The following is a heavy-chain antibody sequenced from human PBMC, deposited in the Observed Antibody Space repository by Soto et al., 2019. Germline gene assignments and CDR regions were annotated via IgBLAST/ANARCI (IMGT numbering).Heavy chain of an antibody. CDR1: GVSITNYY. J-gene: IGHJ4*02. CDR2: VDYSGST. D-gene: IGHD5-18*01. Sequence: SETLSLTCTVSGVSITNYYWSWIRQSPGKGLEWIGYVDYSGSTNYSPSLDGRVTISLDTAMNQFSLKLNSVNAVDTAVYYCAREARENTYGPFDSWGQGTLVTVSS. CDR3: AREARENTYGPFDS. V-gene: IGHV4-59*01.